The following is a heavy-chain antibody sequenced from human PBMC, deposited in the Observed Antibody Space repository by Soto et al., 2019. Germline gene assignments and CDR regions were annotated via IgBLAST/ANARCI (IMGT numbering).Heavy chain of an antibody. D-gene: IGHD1-7*01. Sequence: GGSLRLSCAASGFTFSSYGMHWVRQAPGKGLEWVAVISYDGSNKYYADSVKGRFTISRDNSKNTLYLQMNSLRAEDTAVYYCAKDPGGLFGTTNYFDYWGQGTLVTVSS. CDR3: AKDPGGLFGTTNYFDY. CDR1: GFTFSSYG. J-gene: IGHJ4*02. CDR2: ISYDGSNK. V-gene: IGHV3-30*18.